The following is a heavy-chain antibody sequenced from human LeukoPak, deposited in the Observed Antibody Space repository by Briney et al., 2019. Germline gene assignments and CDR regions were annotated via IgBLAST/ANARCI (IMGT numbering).Heavy chain of an antibody. Sequence: SETLSLTCTVSGYSISSGYYWGWIRQPPGKGLEWIGSIYYSGSTYYNPSLKSRVTISVDTSKNQFSLKLSSVTAADTAVYYCARVTGYMIEDYFDYWGQGTLVTVSS. CDR1: GYSISSGYY. D-gene: IGHD3-22*01. CDR2: IYYSGST. CDR3: ARVTGYMIEDYFDY. V-gene: IGHV4-38-2*02. J-gene: IGHJ4*02.